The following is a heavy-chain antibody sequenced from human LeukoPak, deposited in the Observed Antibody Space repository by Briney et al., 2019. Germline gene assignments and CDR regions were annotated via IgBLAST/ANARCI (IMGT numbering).Heavy chain of an antibody. Sequence: SQTLSLTCAISGDSVSSNSAAWNWIRQSPSRGLEWLGRTYYRSKWYNDYAVSVKSRITINPDTSKNQFSLQLNSVTPEDTAVYYCARDRPVLWFGELDWYFDLWGRGTLVTVSS. J-gene: IGHJ2*01. CDR1: GDSVSSNSAA. V-gene: IGHV6-1*01. CDR2: TYYRSKWYN. D-gene: IGHD3-10*01. CDR3: ARDRPVLWFGELDWYFDL.